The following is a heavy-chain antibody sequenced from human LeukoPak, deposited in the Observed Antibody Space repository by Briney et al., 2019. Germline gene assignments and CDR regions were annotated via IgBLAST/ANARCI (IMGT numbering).Heavy chain of an antibody. Sequence: SETLSLTCTVSGGSISSSSYYWGWIRQPPGKGLEWIGRIYTSGSTNYNPSLKSRVTMSVDTSKNQFSLKLSSVTAADTAVYYCARRAQLEDGAFDYWGQGTLVTVSS. D-gene: IGHD1-1*01. CDR1: GGSISSSSYY. J-gene: IGHJ4*02. CDR3: ARRAQLEDGAFDY. V-gene: IGHV4-39*07. CDR2: IYTSGST.